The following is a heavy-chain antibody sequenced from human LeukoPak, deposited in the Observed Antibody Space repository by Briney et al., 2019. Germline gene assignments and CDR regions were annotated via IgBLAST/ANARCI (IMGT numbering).Heavy chain of an antibody. V-gene: IGHV3-66*01. CDR2: IYGGGST. D-gene: IGHD3-16*01. CDR1: GFTVSSYY. J-gene: IGHJ6*02. CDR3: AKNGGPHGMDV. Sequence: PGGSLRLSCAASGFTVSSYYMSWVRQAPGKGLEWVSIIYGGGSTYYADSVKGRFTISRDNSISGDNSKGTLFLQMNSLRAEDTAVYYCAKNGGPHGMDVWGQGTTVTVSS.